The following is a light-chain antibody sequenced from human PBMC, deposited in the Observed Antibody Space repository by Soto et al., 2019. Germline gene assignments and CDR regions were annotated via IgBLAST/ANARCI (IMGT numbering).Light chain of an antibody. Sequence: QMTLSPASLSASVGGRVTGTCRTSQSISNHLNWYQQKPGEAPKLLIYGSSSLHYGVPSRFSGSGSGSAFTLTISSLQPEDSTTYYCQQSFTAPITSGQGTRLEIK. CDR2: GSS. CDR1: QSISNH. J-gene: IGKJ5*01. CDR3: QQSFTAPIT. V-gene: IGKV1-39*01.